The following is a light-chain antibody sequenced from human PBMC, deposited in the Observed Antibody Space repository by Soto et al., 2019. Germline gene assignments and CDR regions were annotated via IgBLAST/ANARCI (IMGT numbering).Light chain of an antibody. V-gene: IGLV1-51*01. CDR3: SSYTYSITLV. J-gene: IGLJ3*02. Sequence: QSVLTEPPSVSSAPGQMVTISCPGSSSNIGNNYVSWYQQLPGTAPKLLIYDNNKRPSGIPDRFSGSKSGTSATLGITGLQTVDEADYYCSSYTYSITLVFGVGT. CDR2: DNN. CDR1: SSNIGNNY.